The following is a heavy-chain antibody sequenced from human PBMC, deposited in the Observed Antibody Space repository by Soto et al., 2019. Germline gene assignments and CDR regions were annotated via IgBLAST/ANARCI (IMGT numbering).Heavy chain of an antibody. CDR3: AIADYGDPDY. Sequence: QVQLVQSGAEVKKPGASVKVSCKASGSTFPSSTVSWVRQAPGQGLEWMGWINAHNGNTKYAQKFQGRLTMTTDTSTGTGYTELRSLRSDDTAIYFGAIADYGDPDYWGQGTLVTVSS. CDR1: GSTFPSST. CDR2: INAHNGNT. V-gene: IGHV1-18*01. J-gene: IGHJ4*02. D-gene: IGHD4-17*01.